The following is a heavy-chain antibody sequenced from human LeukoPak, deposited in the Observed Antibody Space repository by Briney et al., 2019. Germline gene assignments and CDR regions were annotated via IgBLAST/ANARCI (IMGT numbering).Heavy chain of an antibody. CDR3: ARDRAAADLDY. Sequence: PGGSLRLSCAASGFTFSSYGMHWVRQAPGKGLEWVAVIWYDGSNKFYAASVKGRFTISRDNSKNTLYLQMNSLRAEDTAVYYCARDRAAADLDYWGQGTLVTVSS. J-gene: IGHJ4*02. V-gene: IGHV3-33*01. D-gene: IGHD6-13*01. CDR1: GFTFSSYG. CDR2: IWYDGSNK.